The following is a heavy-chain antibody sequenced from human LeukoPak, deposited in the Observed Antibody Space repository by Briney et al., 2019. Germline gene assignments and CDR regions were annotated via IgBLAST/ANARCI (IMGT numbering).Heavy chain of an antibody. V-gene: IGHV4-30-4*08. CDR2: IYYSGST. CDR3: ARDQTGGYGMDV. D-gene: IGHD1-14*01. J-gene: IGHJ6*02. CDR1: GGSISSGGYY. Sequence: SETLSLTCTVSGGSISSGGYYWSWIRQHPGKGLEWIGYIYYSGSTYYNPSLKSRVTISVDTSKNQFSLKLSSVTAADTAVYYCARDQTGGYGMDVWGQGTTVTVSS.